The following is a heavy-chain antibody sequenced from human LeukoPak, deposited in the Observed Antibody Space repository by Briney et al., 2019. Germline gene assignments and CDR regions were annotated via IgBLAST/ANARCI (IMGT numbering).Heavy chain of an antibody. J-gene: IGHJ4*02. CDR3: AKNSLPGDCSGGSCYGPFDY. Sequence: PGGSLRLSCAASGFTFDDYAMHWVRQAPGKGLEWVSLISWDGGSTYYADSVKGRFTISGDNSKNSLYLQMNSLRAEDTALYYCAKNSLPGDCSGGSCYGPFDYWGQGTLVTVSS. CDR2: ISWDGGST. V-gene: IGHV3-43D*03. CDR1: GFTFDDYA. D-gene: IGHD2-15*01.